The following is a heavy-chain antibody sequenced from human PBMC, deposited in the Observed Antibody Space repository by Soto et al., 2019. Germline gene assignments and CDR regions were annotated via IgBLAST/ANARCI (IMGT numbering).Heavy chain of an antibody. J-gene: IGHJ4*02. Sequence: PGGSLRLSCAASGFTFSSYAMSWVRQAPGKGLEWVSAISGSGGSTYYADSVKGRFTISRDNSKNTLYLQMNSLRAEDTAVYYCAKGTYGYCSSTSCYDYFDYWGQGTLVTVSS. CDR3: AKGTYGYCSSTSCYDYFDY. V-gene: IGHV3-23*01. CDR1: GFTFSSYA. D-gene: IGHD2-2*01. CDR2: ISGSGGST.